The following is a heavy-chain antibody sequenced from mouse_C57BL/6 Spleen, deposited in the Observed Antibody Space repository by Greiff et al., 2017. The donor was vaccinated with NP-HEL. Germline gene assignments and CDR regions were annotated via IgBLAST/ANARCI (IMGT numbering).Heavy chain of an antibody. D-gene: IGHD3-2*02. CDR2: IDPEDGAT. CDR1: GFNIKDYY. CDR3: TTGTAQATYAY. Sequence: EVKLMESGAELVRPGASVKLSCTASGFNIKDYYMHWVKQRPEQGLEWIGRIDPEDGATEYAPKFQGKATMTAETSSNTAYLQLSSLTSEDTAVYYCTTGTAQATYAYWGQGTLVTVSA. V-gene: IGHV14-1*01. J-gene: IGHJ3*01.